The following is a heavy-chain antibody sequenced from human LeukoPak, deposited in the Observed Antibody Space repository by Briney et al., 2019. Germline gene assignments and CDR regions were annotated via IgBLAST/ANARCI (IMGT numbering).Heavy chain of an antibody. CDR2: INYDGWST. J-gene: IGHJ4*02. CDR3: TRGEGPGTHFD. CDR1: GFTFSNSW. V-gene: IGHV3-74*01. D-gene: IGHD3-16*01. Sequence: PGTSLRLSCAASGFTFSNSWMHWVRQGPGKGLEWVSSINYDGWSTTYADSVKGRFTISRDNAKNTLFLQMSSLTAEDTAVYYCTRGEGPGTHFDWGQGMLVTVSS.